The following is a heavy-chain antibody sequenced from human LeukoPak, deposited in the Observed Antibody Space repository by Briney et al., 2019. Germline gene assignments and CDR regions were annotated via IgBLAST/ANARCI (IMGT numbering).Heavy chain of an antibody. CDR3: AKDLGDWFDP. J-gene: IGHJ5*02. D-gene: IGHD7-27*01. Sequence: GGSLRLSCAASGFTFSSYAMSWVCQAPGKGLERVAAISVGGGSTYYADSVKGRFTISRDNPKNTLYLQMNSLRAEDTAVYYCAKDLGDWFDPWGQGTLVTVSS. V-gene: IGHV3-23*01. CDR2: ISVGGGST. CDR1: GFTFSSYA.